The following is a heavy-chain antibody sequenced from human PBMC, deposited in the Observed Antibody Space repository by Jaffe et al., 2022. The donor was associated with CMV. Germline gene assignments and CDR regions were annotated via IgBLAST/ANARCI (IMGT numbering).Heavy chain of an antibody. CDR1: GGSISSYY. CDR2: IYYSGST. CDR3: ARDGSAVAATGWFDP. Sequence: QVQLQESGPGLVKPSETLSLTCTVSGGSISSYYWSWIRQPPGKGLEWIGYIYYSGSTNYNPSLKSRVTISVDTSKNQFSLKLSSVTAADTAVYYCARDGSAVAATGWFDPWGQGTLVTVSS. V-gene: IGHV4-59*01. D-gene: IGHD6-19*01. J-gene: IGHJ5*02.